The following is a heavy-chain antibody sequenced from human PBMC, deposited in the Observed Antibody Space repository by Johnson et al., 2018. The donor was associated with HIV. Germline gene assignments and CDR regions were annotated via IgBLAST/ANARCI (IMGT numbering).Heavy chain of an antibody. D-gene: IGHD7-27*01. Sequence: VQLVESGGGLVQPGGSLRLSCAASGFTFSSYWMHWFRQVPGNGLEWVSHTNSDGSSTCYADSVRGRFTISRDNAKNTLYLQMNTLRAEDTAGYYCARLTGDEAFDIWGQGTMVTVSS. CDR2: TNSDGSST. V-gene: IGHV3-74*01. J-gene: IGHJ3*02. CDR1: GFTFSSYW. CDR3: ARLTGDEAFDI.